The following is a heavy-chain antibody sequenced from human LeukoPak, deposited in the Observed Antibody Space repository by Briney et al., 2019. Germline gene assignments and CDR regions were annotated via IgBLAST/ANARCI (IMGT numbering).Heavy chain of an antibody. V-gene: IGHV3-7*03. J-gene: IGHJ4*02. D-gene: IGHD4-17*01. CDR2: IKQDASEK. CDR3: ARYGDYDTFQY. CDR1: GFTFSRYW. Sequence: PGGSLRLSCEASGFTFSRYWMSWVRQAPGKGLEWVANIKQDASEKRYVESVRGRLTISRDNAKNSLSLEMNSLRAEDTAVYYCARYGDYDTFQYWGQGTLVTVSS.